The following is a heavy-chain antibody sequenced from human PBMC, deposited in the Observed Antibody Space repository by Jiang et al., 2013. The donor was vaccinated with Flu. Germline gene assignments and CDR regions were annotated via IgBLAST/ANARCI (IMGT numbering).Heavy chain of an antibody. CDR3: AREEPPWTYYYGSGSYYNYAYFDY. V-gene: IGHV3-21*01. Sequence: SSISSSSSYIYYADSVKGRFTISRDNAKNSLYLQMNSLRAEDTAVYYCAREEPPWTYYYGSGSYYNYAYFDYWGQGTLVTVSS. J-gene: IGHJ4*02. D-gene: IGHD3-10*01. CDR2: ISSSSSYI.